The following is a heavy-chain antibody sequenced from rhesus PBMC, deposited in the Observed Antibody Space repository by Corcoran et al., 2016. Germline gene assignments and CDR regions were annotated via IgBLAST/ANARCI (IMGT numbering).Heavy chain of an antibody. CDR2: ISYSGRT. Sequence: QLQLQESGPGLVKPSETLSLTCAVSGYSISSGYGWSWIRQPPGKGLEWIGYISYSGRTSYNPSLKSPVTISRDTSKNQVTLKLSSVTAADTAVYYCAAGYSSGWYDYGLDSWGQGVVVTVSS. CDR1: GYSISSGYG. J-gene: IGHJ6*01. CDR3: AAGYSSGWYDYGLDS. D-gene: IGHD6-31*01. V-gene: IGHV4-122*02.